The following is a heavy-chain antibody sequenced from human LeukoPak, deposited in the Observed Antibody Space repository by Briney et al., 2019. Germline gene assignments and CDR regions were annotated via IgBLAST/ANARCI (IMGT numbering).Heavy chain of an antibody. Sequence: PSETLSLTCTVSGGSISSGGYYWSWIRQPPGKGLEWIGYIYHSGSTYYNPSLKSRVTISVDRSKNQFSLKLSSVTAADTAVYYCARWYGPGSYPLDYWGQGTLVTVSS. V-gene: IGHV4-30-2*01. CDR2: IYHSGST. CDR1: GGSISSGGYY. J-gene: IGHJ4*02. CDR3: ARWYGPGSYPLDY. D-gene: IGHD3-10*01.